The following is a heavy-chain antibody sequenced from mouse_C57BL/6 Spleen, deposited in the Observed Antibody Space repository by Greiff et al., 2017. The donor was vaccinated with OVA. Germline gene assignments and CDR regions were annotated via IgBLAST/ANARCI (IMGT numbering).Heavy chain of an antibody. D-gene: IGHD1-1*01. Sequence: QVQLQQSGAELVKPGASVKLSCKASGYTFTEYTIHWVKQRSGPGLEWIGWFYPGSGSIKYNEKFKDKATLTADKSSSTVYMELSRLTSEDSAVYFGARHEDQFITTVVTDYYAMDYWGQGTSVTASA. V-gene: IGHV1-62-2*01. CDR2: FYPGSGSI. J-gene: IGHJ4*01. CDR3: ARHEDQFITTVVTDYYAMDY. CDR1: GYTFTEYT.